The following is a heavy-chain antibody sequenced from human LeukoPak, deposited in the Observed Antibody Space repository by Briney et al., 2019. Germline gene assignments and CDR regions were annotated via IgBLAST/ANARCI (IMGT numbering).Heavy chain of an antibody. J-gene: IGHJ5*02. V-gene: IGHV3-21*01. CDR2: ISSSSSYI. D-gene: IGHD6-13*01. Sequence: GGSLRLSCAAAGFTFSSYSMNWVRQAPGKGLEWGSSISSSSSYIYYADSVKGRFTISRDNAKNSLYLQMNSLRAEDTAVYYCARVAAAAGTGWFDPWGQGTLVTVSS. CDR1: GFTFSSYS. CDR3: ARVAAAAGTGWFDP.